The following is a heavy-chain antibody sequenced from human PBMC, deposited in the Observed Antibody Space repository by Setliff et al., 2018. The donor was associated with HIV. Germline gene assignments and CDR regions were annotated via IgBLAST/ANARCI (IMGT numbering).Heavy chain of an antibody. CDR2: IYYSGTT. CDR3: ARYDMPSSHSSGYYYDS. V-gene: IGHV4-31*02. Sequence: SQTLSLPCAVSGGSINSGNNYWSWIRQHPGKGLEWIGFIYYSGTTYYNPSLKSRVTISVDTSKNQFSLKLNSVTAADTAIYYCARYDMPSSHSSGYYYDSWGQGALVTVSS. J-gene: IGHJ5*01. CDR1: GGSINSGNNY. D-gene: IGHD3-22*01.